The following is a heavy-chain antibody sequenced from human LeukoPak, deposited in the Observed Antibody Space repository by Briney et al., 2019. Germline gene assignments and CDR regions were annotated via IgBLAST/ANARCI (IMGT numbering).Heavy chain of an antibody. D-gene: IGHD3-22*01. J-gene: IGHJ4*02. CDR3: AGPLLTYYSDSSGYS. CDR1: GGSISSSTYY. V-gene: IGHV4-39*01. Sequence: SETLSLTCTVSGGSISSSTYYWGWIRQPPGKGLEWIGIIYYSGSTYYNPSLKSRVTISIDTSKNQFSLKLSSVTAADTAVYCCAGPLLTYYSDSSGYSWGQGTLVTVSS. CDR2: IYYSGST.